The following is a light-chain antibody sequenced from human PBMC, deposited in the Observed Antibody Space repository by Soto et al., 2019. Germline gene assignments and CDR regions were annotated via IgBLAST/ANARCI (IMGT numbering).Light chain of an antibody. J-gene: IGKJ2*01. Sequence: DIVLTQSPGTLSLSPGERAILSCRASQSVSYNYLAWYQQKPGQPPRLLIAGVTTRATGIPDRFSGSGSGTEFSLTISRLEHEDCAVYYCHQYGGSLPYTFGQGTKLEIK. CDR1: QSVSYNY. V-gene: IGKV3-20*01. CDR2: GVT. CDR3: HQYGGSLPYT.